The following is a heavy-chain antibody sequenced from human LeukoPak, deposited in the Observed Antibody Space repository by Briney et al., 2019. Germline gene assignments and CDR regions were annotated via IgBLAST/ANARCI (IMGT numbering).Heavy chain of an antibody. V-gene: IGHV3-74*01. CDR2: INSDGSST. D-gene: IGHD2-15*01. CDR1: GFTFSNYW. Sequence: GGSLRLSCAASGFTFSNYWMHWVRQAPGKGLVWVSRINSDGSSTHYVDSAKGRFTISRDNTKNTLFLQMNSPRAEDTAVYYFAIDLLHLGGWGQGTMVTVSS. J-gene: IGHJ3*01. CDR3: AIDLLHLGG.